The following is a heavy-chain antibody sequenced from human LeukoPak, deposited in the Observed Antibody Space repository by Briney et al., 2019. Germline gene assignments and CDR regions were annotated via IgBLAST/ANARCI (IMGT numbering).Heavy chain of an antibody. J-gene: IGHJ4*02. CDR2: IWYDGGNK. CDR1: GFTFSSYG. CDR3: ARDDGSYYCIDY. V-gene: IGHV3-33*01. Sequence: GGSLRLSCAASGFTFSSYGMHWVRQAPGKGLEWVAVIWYDGGNKYYADSVKGRFTISRDNSKNTLYLQMNSLRAEDTAVYYCARDDGSYYCIDYWGQGTLVTVSS. D-gene: IGHD1-26*01.